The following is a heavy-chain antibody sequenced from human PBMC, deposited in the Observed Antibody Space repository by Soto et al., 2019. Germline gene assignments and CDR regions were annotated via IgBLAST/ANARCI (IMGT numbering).Heavy chain of an antibody. Sequence: PSETLSLTCTVSGGSVSSGSYSWSWIRQPPGKGLEWIGYIYHSGSTYYNPSLKSRVTISVDRSKNQFSLKLSSVTAADTAVYYCARGLTVRYFDYWGQGTLVTVSS. CDR3: ARGLTVRYFDY. CDR1: GGSVSSGSYS. J-gene: IGHJ4*02. D-gene: IGHD4-17*01. CDR2: IYHSGST. V-gene: IGHV4-30-2*01.